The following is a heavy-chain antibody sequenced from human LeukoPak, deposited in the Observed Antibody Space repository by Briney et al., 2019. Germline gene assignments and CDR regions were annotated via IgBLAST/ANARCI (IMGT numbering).Heavy chain of an antibody. CDR1: GFTFSSYE. J-gene: IGHJ5*02. V-gene: IGHV3-21*01. Sequence: GGSLRLSCAASGFTFSSYEMNWVRQAPGKGLEWVSSISSSSSYIYYADSVKGRFTISRDNAKNSLYLQMNSLRAEDTAVYYCAREFGDYGGNSGWFDPWGQGTLVTVSS. D-gene: IGHD4-23*01. CDR2: ISSSSSYI. CDR3: AREFGDYGGNSGWFDP.